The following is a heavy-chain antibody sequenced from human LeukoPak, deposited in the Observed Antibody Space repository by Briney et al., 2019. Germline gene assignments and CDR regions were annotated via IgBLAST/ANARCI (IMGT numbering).Heavy chain of an antibody. CDR3: ARDRTLFDY. CDR2: INTNTGNP. J-gene: IGHJ4*02. D-gene: IGHD1-14*01. Sequence: VASVKVSCKTSGYTFSSYGISWVRQAPGQGLEWMGWINTNTGNPTYAQGFTGRFVFSLDTSVSTAYLQISSLKTEDTAVYYCARDRTLFDYWGQGTLVTVSS. V-gene: IGHV7-4-1*02. CDR1: GYTFSSYG.